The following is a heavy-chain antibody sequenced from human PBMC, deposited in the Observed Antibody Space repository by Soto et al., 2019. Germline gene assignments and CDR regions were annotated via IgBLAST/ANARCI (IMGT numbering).Heavy chain of an antibody. CDR2: ISDSGGST. D-gene: IGHD6-19*01. CDR3: AKPRSSGHLVGYYYYYGMDV. V-gene: IGHV3-23*01. Sequence: PGGSLRLSCAASGFTFTAYAMNWVRQAPGKGLEWVSSISDSGGSTYYADSVKGRLTISRDNSQNTLYLQMDSLRAGDTAVYYCAKPRSSGHLVGYYYYYGMDVWGQGTTVTVSS. CDR1: GFTFTAYA. J-gene: IGHJ6*02.